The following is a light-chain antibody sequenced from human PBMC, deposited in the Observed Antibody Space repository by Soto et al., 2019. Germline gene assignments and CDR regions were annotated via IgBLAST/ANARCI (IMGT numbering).Light chain of an antibody. CDR1: QGIRSS. J-gene: IGKJ3*01. V-gene: IGKV1-33*01. Sequence: DIQMTQSPSSLSASVGDRVTITCQASQGIRSSLHWYQQKPGKAPKLLIYDASTLDVGVPSRFSGSGSGSYFSFTITCLQPEDTASYYRQHNNNVRFTFGPGTKVGVK. CDR2: DAS. CDR3: QHNNNVRFT.